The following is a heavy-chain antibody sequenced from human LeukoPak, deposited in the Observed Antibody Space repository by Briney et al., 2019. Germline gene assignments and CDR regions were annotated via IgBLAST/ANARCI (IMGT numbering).Heavy chain of an antibody. J-gene: IGHJ4*02. CDR2: INTDGSST. CDR1: GFTFSSYW. Sequence: GGSLRLSCAASGFTFSSYWMHWVRHAPGKGLVWVSRINTDGSSTSYADSVKGRFTISRDNAKNTVYLQMNSLRAEDTAVYYCARDYTNWALDYWGQGTLVTVSS. V-gene: IGHV3-74*01. D-gene: IGHD1-1*01. CDR3: ARDYTNWALDY.